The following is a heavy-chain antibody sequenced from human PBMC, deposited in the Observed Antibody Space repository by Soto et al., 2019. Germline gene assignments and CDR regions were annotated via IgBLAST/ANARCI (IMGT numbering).Heavy chain of an antibody. CDR3: AKGPEASYYYYGMDV. V-gene: IGHV3-9*01. Sequence: EVQLVESGGGLVQPGRSLRLSCAASGFTFDAYAMHWVRQAPGKGLEWVSGISWNSGSIGYADSVKGRFTISRDNAKNSRYLQMNSLRAEDTDLYYCAKGPEASYYYYGMDVWGQGTTVTVSS. CDR2: ISWNSGSI. J-gene: IGHJ6*02. CDR1: GFTFDAYA.